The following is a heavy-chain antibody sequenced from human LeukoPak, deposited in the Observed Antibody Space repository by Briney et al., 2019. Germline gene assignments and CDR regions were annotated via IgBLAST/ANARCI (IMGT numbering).Heavy chain of an antibody. Sequence: ASVKVSRKASGYTFTSYGISWVRQAPGQGLEWMGWISAYNGNTNYAQKLQGRVTMTTDTSTSTAYMELRSLRSDDTAVYYCARDSLPLDAFDIWGQGTMVTVSS. CDR1: GYTFTSYG. CDR2: ISAYNGNT. V-gene: IGHV1-18*01. CDR3: ARDSLPLDAFDI. J-gene: IGHJ3*02.